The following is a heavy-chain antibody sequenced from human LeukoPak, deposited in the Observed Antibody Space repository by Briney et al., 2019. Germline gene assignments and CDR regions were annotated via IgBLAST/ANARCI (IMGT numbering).Heavy chain of an antibody. CDR2: IYESGST. Sequence: SETLSLTCTVSGYSISSGKYWAWIRQTPGKGLEWIGSIYESGSTYYTSSLKSRVTMSVDTSKNQFYLNLTSVTAADTAVYFCARGPGISGDHIYPDYWGQGTLVTVSS. CDR1: GYSISSGKY. D-gene: IGHD2-21*01. CDR3: ARGPGISGDHIYPDY. V-gene: IGHV4-38-2*02. J-gene: IGHJ4*02.